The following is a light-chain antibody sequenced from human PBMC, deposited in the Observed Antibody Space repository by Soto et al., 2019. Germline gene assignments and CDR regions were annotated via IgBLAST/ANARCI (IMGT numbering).Light chain of an antibody. Sequence: QSALTQPASLSGSPGQSITISCTGTSSDVGAYNYVSWYQQHPGKVPKLMIYDVSNRPSGVSNRFSASKSGNTASLTISGLQAEDEADYYCSSYTSSSTVIFGGGTKLTVL. J-gene: IGLJ2*01. CDR2: DVS. CDR1: SSDVGAYNY. V-gene: IGLV2-14*01. CDR3: SSYTSSSTVI.